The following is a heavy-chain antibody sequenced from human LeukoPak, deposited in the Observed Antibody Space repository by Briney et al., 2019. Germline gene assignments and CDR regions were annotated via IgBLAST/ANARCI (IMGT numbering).Heavy chain of an antibody. CDR3: ARDGSWGDYQFYFYMDV. CDR1: GFTFGSFA. V-gene: IGHV3-23*01. D-gene: IGHD2-2*01. Sequence: GGSLRLSCEASGFTFGSFAMSWVRQAPGKGLEWLSGISASGHYIYNADSVKGRFTISRDNSKNTLYIEMNSLRAEDTAVYYCARDGSWGDYQFYFYMDVWGKGTTVTVSS. CDR2: ISASGHYI. J-gene: IGHJ6*03.